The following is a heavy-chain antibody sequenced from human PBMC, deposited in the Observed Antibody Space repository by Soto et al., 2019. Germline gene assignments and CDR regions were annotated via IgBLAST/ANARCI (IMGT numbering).Heavy chain of an antibody. V-gene: IGHV4-59*01. Sequence: SETLSLTCTVSGGSISSNYWTWIRQPPGKGLEWIGYVYNSGSTNYNPSLKSRVTISEDTSKSQFSLKVNPMTAADTAVYYCARYRREAVAGYTLDNWGQGILVTVSS. D-gene: IGHD6-13*01. CDR1: GGSISSNY. CDR2: VYNSGST. CDR3: ARYRREAVAGYTLDN. J-gene: IGHJ4*02.